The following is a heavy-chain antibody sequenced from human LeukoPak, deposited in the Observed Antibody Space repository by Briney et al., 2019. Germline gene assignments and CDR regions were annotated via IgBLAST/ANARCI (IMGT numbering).Heavy chain of an antibody. D-gene: IGHD1-1*01. CDR1: GGSISSSSFS. J-gene: IGHJ4*02. CDR2: IYYSGST. Sequence: KTSETLSLTCTVSGGSISSSSFSWGWIRQPPGKGLEWIGSIYYSGSTYYNPSLKSRVTISVDTSKNQFSLKLSSVTAADTAVYYCATCGGTTKKFDYWGQGTLVTVSS. V-gene: IGHV4-39*01. CDR3: ATCGGTTKKFDY.